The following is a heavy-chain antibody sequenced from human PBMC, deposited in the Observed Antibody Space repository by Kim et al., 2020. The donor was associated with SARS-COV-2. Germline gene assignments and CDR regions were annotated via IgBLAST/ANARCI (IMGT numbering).Heavy chain of an antibody. D-gene: IGHD2-21*01. J-gene: IGHJ4*02. Sequence: DSMKGRFTISRDNAKNSLYLQMNGLRIDDTAVYYCASVSFSGPVRYSDNWGQGTLVTVSS. V-gene: IGHV3-21*01. CDR3: ASVSFSGPVRYSDN.